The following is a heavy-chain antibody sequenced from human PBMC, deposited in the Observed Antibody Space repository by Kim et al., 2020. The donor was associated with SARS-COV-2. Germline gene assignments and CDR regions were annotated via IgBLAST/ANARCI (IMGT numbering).Heavy chain of an antibody. CDR2: IYSGGST. CDR1: GFTVSSNY. V-gene: IGHV3-53*01. Sequence: GGSLRLSCAASGFTVSSNYMSWVRQAPGKGLEWVAVIYSGGSTNYEDSVKGRFTITRENSKNTLYLKMNSRRAEDTAVYYCARRAAAVTVNYYYYGMDVWGQGTTVTVSS. CDR3: ARRAAAVTVNYYYYGMDV. J-gene: IGHJ6*02. D-gene: IGHD6-13*01.